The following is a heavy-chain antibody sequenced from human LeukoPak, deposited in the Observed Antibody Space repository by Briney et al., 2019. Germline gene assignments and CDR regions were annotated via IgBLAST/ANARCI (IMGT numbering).Heavy chain of an antibody. CDR3: ARGSTYYYGSGSYPY. D-gene: IGHD3-10*01. J-gene: IGHJ4*02. CDR2: INPKSGGT. V-gene: IGHV1-2*02. Sequence: ASVKVSCKASGYTFTGDYVHWVRQAPGQGLEWMGWINPKSGGTIYAQNFQGRVTMTRDTSISTAYMELSRLRSDDTAVYYCARGSTYYYGSGSYPYWGQGTLVTVSS. CDR1: GYTFTGDY.